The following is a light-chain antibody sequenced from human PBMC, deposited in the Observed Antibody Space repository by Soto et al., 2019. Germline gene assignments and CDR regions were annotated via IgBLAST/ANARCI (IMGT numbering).Light chain of an antibody. CDR2: KPS. J-gene: IGKJ2*01. V-gene: IGKV1-5*03. Sequence: DIQLTRSPSPFLAPVGAKVPTTARASRGILTWLAWYQQKPGKVLNLLIYKPSYLESGVPSRFGGSGSGTEFTLTISSLQPDDFATYYCQQYNNYPYTFGQGTKLEIK. CDR1: RGILTW. CDR3: QQYNNYPYT.